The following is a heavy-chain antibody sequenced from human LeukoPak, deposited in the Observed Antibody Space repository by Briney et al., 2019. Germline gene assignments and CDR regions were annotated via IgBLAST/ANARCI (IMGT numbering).Heavy chain of an antibody. CDR2: ITGSGDGT. CDR3: AKASVLLWFGELLFFDY. D-gene: IGHD3-10*01. Sequence: PGGSLRLSCAASGFTFSTYAMTWVRQAPGKGLEWVSSITGSGDGTSAADSVTGRFSISRDNSKNTLYLQMNSLRAEDTAVYYCAKASVLLWFGELLFFDYWGQGTLVTVSS. J-gene: IGHJ4*02. CDR1: GFTFSTYA. V-gene: IGHV3-23*01.